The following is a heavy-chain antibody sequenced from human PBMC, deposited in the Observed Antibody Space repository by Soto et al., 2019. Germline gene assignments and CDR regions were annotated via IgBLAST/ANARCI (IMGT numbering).Heavy chain of an antibody. Sequence: ESLKISFKGYGYSFTSYWLGWVRQIPGKGLEWMGIIYPGDSDTRYSPSFQGQVTISADKSISTAYLQWSSLKASDTAMYYCARVYSSSSYYYYYYGMDVWGQGTTVTVSS. CDR2: IYPGDSDT. D-gene: IGHD6-6*01. CDR1: GYSFTSYW. CDR3: ARVYSSSSYYYYYYGMDV. J-gene: IGHJ6*02. V-gene: IGHV5-51*01.